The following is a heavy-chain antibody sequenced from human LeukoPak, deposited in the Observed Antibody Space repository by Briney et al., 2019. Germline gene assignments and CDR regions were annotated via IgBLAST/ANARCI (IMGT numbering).Heavy chain of an antibody. V-gene: IGHV4-4*02. CDR2: MYHSGTT. CDR3: AREGYCSGGSCYGTVDV. Sequence: PSETLSLTCAVSGGSISSNNWWSWVRQPPGKGLEGIGEMYHSGTTNYNPSLKSRVTISVDTSKNQFSLKLSSVTAADTAVYYCAREGYCSGGSCYGTVDVWGKGTTVTVSS. D-gene: IGHD2-15*01. CDR1: GGSISSNNW. J-gene: IGHJ6*04.